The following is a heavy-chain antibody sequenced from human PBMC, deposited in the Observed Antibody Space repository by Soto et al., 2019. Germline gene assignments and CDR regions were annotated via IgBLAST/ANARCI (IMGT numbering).Heavy chain of an antibody. D-gene: IGHD2-15*01. CDR1: GGSITTGGYY. J-gene: IGHJ5*02. V-gene: IGHV4-31*03. CDR3: ARDVPLYCSGGSCYYSWFDP. CDR2: IYYSGSA. Sequence: PSETLSLTCTVSGGSITTGGYYWSWIRQHPGKGLEWIGYIYYSGSAYYNPSLKSRVTISVDTSKNQFSLKLSSVTAADTAVYYCARDVPLYCSGGSCYYSWFDPWGQGTRVTVSS.